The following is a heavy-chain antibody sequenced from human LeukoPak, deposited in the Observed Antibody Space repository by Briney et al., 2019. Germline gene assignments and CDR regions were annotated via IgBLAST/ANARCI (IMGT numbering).Heavy chain of an antibody. V-gene: IGHV3-74*01. D-gene: IGHD6-25*01. CDR2: IKSDRSST. J-gene: IGHJ4*02. Sequence: PGGSLRLSCAPSGFTFSGYWMHWVRQAPGKGLVWVSRIKSDRSSTTYAGSVKGRFTISRDNAKNTLYLEMNSLRAEDTAVYYCARTFAATHIDYWGQGTLVTVSS. CDR1: GFTFSGYW. CDR3: ARTFAATHIDY.